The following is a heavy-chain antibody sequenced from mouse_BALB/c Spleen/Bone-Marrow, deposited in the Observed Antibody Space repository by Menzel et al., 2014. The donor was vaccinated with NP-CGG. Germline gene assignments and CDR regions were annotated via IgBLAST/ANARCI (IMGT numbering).Heavy chain of an antibody. CDR1: GFTFSSYA. CDR2: TSSGGNYT. Sequence: EVKVVESGGGLVKPGGSLKLSCAASGFTFSSYAMSWVRQTPEKRLEWVATTSSGGNYTYYPDSVKGRFTISRDNAKNSLYLQMSRLRSEDTAMYYCARYYGSSYDYWGQGTTLTVSS. CDR3: ARYYGSSYDY. V-gene: IGHV5-9-3*01. J-gene: IGHJ2*01. D-gene: IGHD1-1*01.